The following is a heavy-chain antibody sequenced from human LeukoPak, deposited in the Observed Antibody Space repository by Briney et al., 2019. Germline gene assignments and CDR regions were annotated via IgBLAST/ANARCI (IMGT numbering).Heavy chain of an antibody. Sequence: ASVKVSCRASGYTFTGYYMHWVRQAPGQGLEWMGWINPNSGGTNYAQKFQGRVTMTRDTSISTAYMELSRLRSDDTAVYYCAGGEYVFEAFDIWGQGTMVTVSS. J-gene: IGHJ3*02. CDR3: AGGEYVFEAFDI. V-gene: IGHV1-2*02. CDR2: INPNSGGT. CDR1: GYTFTGYY. D-gene: IGHD2/OR15-2a*01.